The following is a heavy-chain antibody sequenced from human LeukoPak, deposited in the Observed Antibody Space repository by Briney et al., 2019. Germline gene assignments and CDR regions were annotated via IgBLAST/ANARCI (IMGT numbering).Heavy chain of an antibody. CDR1: AGSISSSSYY. J-gene: IGHJ4*02. D-gene: IGHD2-2*01. Sequence: PSETLSLTCTVSAGSISSSSYYWGWIRQPPGKGLEWIGNIYYSGSTYYNPSLKSRVTISVGTPKNQFSLKVSSATAADTAVYYCARHSVAVTSWSFNYFDYWGQGTLVTVSS. V-gene: IGHV4-39*01. CDR3: ARHSVAVTSWSFNYFDY. CDR2: IYYSGST.